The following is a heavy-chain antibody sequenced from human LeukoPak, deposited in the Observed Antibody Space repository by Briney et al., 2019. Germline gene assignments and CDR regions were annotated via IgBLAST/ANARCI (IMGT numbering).Heavy chain of an antibody. CDR3: TTDLWFGELSVDY. CDR2: IKSKTGGGTT. J-gene: IGHJ4*02. V-gene: IGHV3-15*01. Sequence: GGSLRLSCAASGFTFSNAWMSWVRQAPGKGLEWVGRIKSKTGGGTTDYAAPVKGRFTISRDDSKNTLYLQMNSLKTEDTAVYYCTTDLWFGELSVDYWGQGTLVTVSS. D-gene: IGHD3-10*01. CDR1: GFTFSNAW.